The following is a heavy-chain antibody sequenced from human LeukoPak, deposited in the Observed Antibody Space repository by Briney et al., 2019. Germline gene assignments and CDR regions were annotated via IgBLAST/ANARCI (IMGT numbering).Heavy chain of an antibody. CDR3: ASQFKYSSSWWAPRGAFDI. Sequence: SQTLSLTCAISGDSVSSNSAAWNWIRQSPSRGLEWLGRTYYRSKWYNDYAVSVKSRITVNPDTSKNQFSLQLNSVTPEDTAVYYCASQFKYSSSWWAPRGAFDIWGQGTMVTVSS. V-gene: IGHV6-1*01. CDR1: GDSVSSNSAA. J-gene: IGHJ3*02. D-gene: IGHD6-13*01. CDR2: TYYRSKWYN.